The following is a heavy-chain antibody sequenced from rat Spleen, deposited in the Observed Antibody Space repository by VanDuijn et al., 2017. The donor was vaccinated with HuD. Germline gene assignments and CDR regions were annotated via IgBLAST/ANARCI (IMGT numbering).Heavy chain of an antibody. D-gene: IGHD1-12*02. CDR1: GFTFRNYG. CDR2: ISPSGGTT. V-gene: IGHV5-19*01. CDR3: AADYFDGTYYPFDY. J-gene: IGHJ2*01. Sequence: EVQLMESGGGLVQPGRSLKLSCAASGFTFRNYGMHWIRQAPTKGLEWVASISPSGGTTYYRDSVKGRFTISRDNAKSSLYLQMDSLRSEDTATYYCAADYFDGTYYPFDYWGQGIMVTVSS.